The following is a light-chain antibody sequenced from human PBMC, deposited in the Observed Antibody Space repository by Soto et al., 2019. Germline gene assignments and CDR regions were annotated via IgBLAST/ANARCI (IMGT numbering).Light chain of an antibody. V-gene: IGLV9-49*01. CDR3: GTAHNSGNTFVYV. CDR1: SGYHNYK. Sequence: QSALTQPPSASASLGASVTLTCTLTSGYHNYKVDWYQQRPGKGPRFVMQVGTGGIVGSKGDGIPDRFSVLGSGLTRSLTINNIQEEDESEYYCGTAHNSGNTFVYVFGAGTKLTVL. J-gene: IGLJ1*01. CDR2: VGTGGIVG.